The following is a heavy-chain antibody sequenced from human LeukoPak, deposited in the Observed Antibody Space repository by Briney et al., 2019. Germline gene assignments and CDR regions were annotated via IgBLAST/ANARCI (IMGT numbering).Heavy chain of an antibody. Sequence: ASVKVSCKASGYTFTGYYMHWVRQAPGQGLEWMGWINPNSGGTNYAQKFQGRVTMTRDTSISTAYMELSRLRSDDTAVYYCARDVEYYYGSGTGMDVWGQGTTVTVSS. D-gene: IGHD3-10*01. J-gene: IGHJ6*02. CDR1: GYTFTGYY. V-gene: IGHV1-2*02. CDR2: INPNSGGT. CDR3: ARDVEYYYGSGTGMDV.